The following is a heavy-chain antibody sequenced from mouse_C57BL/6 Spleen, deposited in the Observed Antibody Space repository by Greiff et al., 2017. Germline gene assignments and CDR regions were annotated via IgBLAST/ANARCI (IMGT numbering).Heavy chain of an antibody. J-gene: IGHJ2*01. CDR3: ARPGITGIPVDY. D-gene: IGHD1-1*01. V-gene: IGHV1-78*01. Sequence: QVQLQQSDAELVKPGASVTMSCKASGYTFTDHTIHWVKQRPVHGLEWIGAIDPGDGGTKYNQKFKGKAILTADKSSSTAYMQLSSLTSEDSAVYYCARPGITGIPVDYWGQGTTLTVSS. CDR2: IDPGDGGT. CDR1: GYTFTDHT.